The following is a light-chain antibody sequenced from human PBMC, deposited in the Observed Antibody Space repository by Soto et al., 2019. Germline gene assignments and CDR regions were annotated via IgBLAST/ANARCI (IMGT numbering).Light chain of an antibody. V-gene: IGKV3-11*01. CDR1: QSVSSY. CDR3: QQRSNWPMT. Sequence: EIVLTQSPATLSVSPGERATLSCRASQSVSSYLAWYQQKPGQAPRLLIYDASNRATGIPARFSGSGSGKDFTLTISSLEPEDFAVYYCQQRSNWPMTFGQGTKVEIK. CDR2: DAS. J-gene: IGKJ1*01.